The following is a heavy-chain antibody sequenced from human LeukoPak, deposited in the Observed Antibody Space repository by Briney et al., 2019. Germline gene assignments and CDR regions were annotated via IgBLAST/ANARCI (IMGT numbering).Heavy chain of an antibody. V-gene: IGHV3-33*01. D-gene: IGHD3-3*01. CDR2: IWHVGSNK. J-gene: IGHJ6*03. CDR3: ARSDRNVFWSGYYPFYCYYYMDV. Sequence: PGGSLRLSCAASGFTFSSYGMHWVRQAPAKGREWVAVIWHVGSNKYYAVSVKGRFTISRHKSKNTLYLQMNRLRAEDTAVYYCARSDRNVFWSGYYPFYCYYYMDVWGKGTTVTVSS. CDR1: GFTFSSYG.